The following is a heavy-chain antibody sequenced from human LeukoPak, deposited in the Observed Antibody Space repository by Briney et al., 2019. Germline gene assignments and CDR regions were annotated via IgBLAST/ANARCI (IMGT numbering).Heavy chain of an antibody. J-gene: IGHJ4*02. CDR1: GFTFSSYA. CDR3: AKLCQSCGYYYDY. CDR2: ISGSGGST. Sequence: GGSLRLSCAASGFTFSSYAMSWARQAPGKGLVWVSAISGSGGSTYYADSVKGRFTISRDNSKNTLYLQMNSLRAEDTAVYYCAKLCQSCGYYYDYWGQGTLVTVSS. V-gene: IGHV3-23*01. D-gene: IGHD3-22*01.